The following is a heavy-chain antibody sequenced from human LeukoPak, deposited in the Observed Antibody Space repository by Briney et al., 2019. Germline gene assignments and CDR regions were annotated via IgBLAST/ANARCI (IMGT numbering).Heavy chain of an antibody. D-gene: IGHD6-19*01. V-gene: IGHV3-21*03. CDR1: GFTFSSYS. CDR2: ISSSSSYI. CDR3: SAGYNTGWFGYHFDH. Sequence: GGSLRLSCAASGFTFSSYSMNWVRQAPGKGLEWVSSISSSSSYIYYADSVKGRFTISRDDSKSVAYLQMNSLKTEDTAVYSCSAGYNTGWFGYHFDHWGQGTLVAVS. J-gene: IGHJ4*02.